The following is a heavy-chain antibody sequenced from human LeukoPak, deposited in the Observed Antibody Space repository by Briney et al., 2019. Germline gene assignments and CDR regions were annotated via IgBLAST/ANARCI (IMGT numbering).Heavy chain of an antibody. Sequence: SETLSFTCTVSGGSISSYYWSWIRQPPGKGLEWIGEINHSGSTNYNPSLKSRVTISVDTSKNQFSLKLSSVTAADTAVYYCARERVTMVRGVIALFYYGMDVWGQGTTVTVSS. CDR3: ARERVTMVRGVIALFYYGMDV. J-gene: IGHJ6*02. D-gene: IGHD3-10*01. CDR2: INHSGST. V-gene: IGHV4-34*01. CDR1: GGSISSYY.